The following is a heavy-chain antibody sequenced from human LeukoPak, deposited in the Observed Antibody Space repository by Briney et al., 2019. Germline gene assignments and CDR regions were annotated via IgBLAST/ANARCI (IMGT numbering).Heavy chain of an antibody. CDR2: ISGSSNYI. Sequence: PGGSLRLSCVASGFTFSSYSMNWVRQAPGKGLEWVSSISGSSNYIFYADSVKGRYTISRDNAKNSLSLQMNSLRAEDTAVYYCARVPTSYSGTYYFDSWGQGTLVTVSS. J-gene: IGHJ4*02. D-gene: IGHD1-26*01. V-gene: IGHV3-21*01. CDR1: GFTFSSYS. CDR3: ARVPTSYSGTYYFDS.